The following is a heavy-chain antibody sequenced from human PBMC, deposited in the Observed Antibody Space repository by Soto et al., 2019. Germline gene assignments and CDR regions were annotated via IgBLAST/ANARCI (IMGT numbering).Heavy chain of an antibody. J-gene: IGHJ3*02. CDR2: IYYSGST. CDR1: GGSISSGGYY. V-gene: IGHV4-31*03. CDR3: AREYYDILTGYPDAFDI. Sequence: SETLSLTCTVSGGSISSGGYYWSWIRQHPGKGLEWIGYIYYSGSTYYNPSLKSRVTISVDTSKNQFSLKLSSVTAADTAVYYCAREYYDILTGYPDAFDIWGQGTMVTVSS. D-gene: IGHD3-9*01.